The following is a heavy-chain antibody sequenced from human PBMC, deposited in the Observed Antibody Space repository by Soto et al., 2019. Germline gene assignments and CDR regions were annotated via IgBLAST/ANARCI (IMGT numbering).Heavy chain of an antibody. CDR1: GGSFSGYY. J-gene: IGHJ4*02. CDR3: ARQRTTVVTQAYFDH. CDR2: INHSGST. Sequence: SETLSLTCAVYGGSFSGYYWSWIRQPPGKGLEWIGEINHSGSTNYNPSLKSRVTISIDTSKNQFSLKLSSVTATDTAVYYCARQRTTVVTQAYFDHWGQGALVTVSS. D-gene: IGHD2-21*02. V-gene: IGHV4-34*01.